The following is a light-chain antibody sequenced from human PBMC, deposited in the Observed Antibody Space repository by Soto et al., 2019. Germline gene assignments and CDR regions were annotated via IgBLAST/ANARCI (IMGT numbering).Light chain of an antibody. CDR2: RAS. Sequence: DLQMTQSPSSVSAPVGDRVTITCRARPGISDWLAWYQQKPGTAPRLLIYRASTLQSGVPSRFSGSGSGTDFTLTISSLQPEDSATYFCQQTTRFPLTFGGGTKVEIK. CDR1: PGISDW. CDR3: QQTTRFPLT. J-gene: IGKJ4*01. V-gene: IGKV1-12*01.